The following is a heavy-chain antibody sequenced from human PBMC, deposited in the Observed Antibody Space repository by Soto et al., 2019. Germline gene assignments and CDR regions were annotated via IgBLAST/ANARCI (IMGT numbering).Heavy chain of an antibody. V-gene: IGHV3-7*01. CDR3: ASQRGGGYRIFDY. J-gene: IGHJ4*02. Sequence: GGSLRLSCVASGFTFRSYGMTRIRQAPGKGLEWVGNIKEDVSEEKYVDSVEGRFTISRDNAKNSLYLQMNSLRVEDTAIYYCASQRGGGYRIFDYWGRGSLVPVSS. D-gene: IGHD1-26*01. CDR1: GFTFRSYG. CDR2: IKEDVSEE.